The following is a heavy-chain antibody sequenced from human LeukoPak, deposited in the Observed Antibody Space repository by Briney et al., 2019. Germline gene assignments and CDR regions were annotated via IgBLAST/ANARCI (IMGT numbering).Heavy chain of an antibody. CDR3: ARDGQAGYFDY. V-gene: IGHV4-59*01. J-gene: IGHJ4*02. CDR1: GGSISSYY. CDR2: IYYSGST. Sequence: PSETLSLTCTVSGGSISSYYWSWIRQPPGKGLEWIGYIYYSGSTNYNPSLKSRVTISVDTSKNQFSLKLSSVTAADTAVYYCARDGQAGYFDYWGQGTLVTVSS.